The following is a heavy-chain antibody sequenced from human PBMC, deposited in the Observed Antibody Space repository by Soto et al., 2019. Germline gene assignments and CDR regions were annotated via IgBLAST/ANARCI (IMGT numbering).Heavy chain of an antibody. Sequence: SETLSLTCTVSGGSISSYYWSWIRQPPGKGLEWIGYIYYSGSTNYNPSLKSRVTISVDTSKNQFSLKLSSVTAADTAVYYCARVAPKTIYYFDYWGQGTLVTVSS. CDR1: GGSISSYY. CDR3: ARVAPKTIYYFDY. J-gene: IGHJ4*02. D-gene: IGHD1-7*01. V-gene: IGHV4-59*01. CDR2: IYYSGST.